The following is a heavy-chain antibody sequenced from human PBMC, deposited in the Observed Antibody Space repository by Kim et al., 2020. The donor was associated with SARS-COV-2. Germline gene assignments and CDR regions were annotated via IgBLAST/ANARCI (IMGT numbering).Heavy chain of an antibody. CDR3: ARDRFVSETSQGEFDY. CDR1: GASISSGGYY. CDR2: IYYDGTT. D-gene: IGHD3-16*01. Sequence: SETLSLTCTVSGASISSGGYYWGWIRQSPGKGLEWIGSIYYDGTTYYNPSFRSRVSISVDTTKKQFSLKLTSVTAADTAMYYCARDRFVSETSQGEFDYWGQGTPVTVSS. V-gene: IGHV4-39*07. J-gene: IGHJ4*02.